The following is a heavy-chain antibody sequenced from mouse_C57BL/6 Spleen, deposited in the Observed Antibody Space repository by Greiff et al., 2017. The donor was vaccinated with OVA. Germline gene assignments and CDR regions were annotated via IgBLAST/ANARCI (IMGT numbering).Heavy chain of an antibody. Sequence: VQLQQSGPELVKPGASVKISCKASGYSFTSYYIHWVKQRPGQGLEWIGWIYPGSGNTKYNEKFKGEATLTADTSSSTAYMQLSSLTSEDSAVYYCARDYGSRKGANYFDYWGQGTTLTVSS. CDR3: ARDYGSRKGANYFDY. V-gene: IGHV1-66*01. CDR1: GYSFTSYY. CDR2: IYPGSGNT. J-gene: IGHJ2*01. D-gene: IGHD1-1*01.